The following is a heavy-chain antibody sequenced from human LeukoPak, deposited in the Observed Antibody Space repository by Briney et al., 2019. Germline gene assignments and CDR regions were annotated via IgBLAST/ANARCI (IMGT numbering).Heavy chain of an antibody. J-gene: IGHJ4*02. V-gene: IGHV3-23*01. CDR3: AKPLPTYYYDSIGYSDY. D-gene: IGHD3-22*01. Sequence: GGSLRLSCAASGFTFSSYAMSWVRQAPGKGLEWVSAISGSGGSTYYADSVKGRFTISRDNSKNTLYLQMNSLRAEDTAVYYCAKPLPTYYYDSIGYSDYWGRGTLVTVSS. CDR1: GFTFSSYA. CDR2: ISGSGGST.